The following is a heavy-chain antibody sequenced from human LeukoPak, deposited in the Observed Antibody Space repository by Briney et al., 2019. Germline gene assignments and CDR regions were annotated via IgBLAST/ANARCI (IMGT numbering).Heavy chain of an antibody. CDR2: IFYDGDT. V-gene: IGHV4-59*01. CDR1: GGSISSYY. D-gene: IGHD2-2*02. J-gene: IGHJ6*03. Sequence: SETLSLTCTVSGGSISSYYWSWIRQPPGKGLEWIGTIFYDGDTYYSPSLKSRVTISVDTSKNQFSLKLSSVTAADTAVYYCARGRGYCSSTSCYTWRDYYYMDVWGKGTTVTVSS. CDR3: ARGRGYCSSTSCYTWRDYYYMDV.